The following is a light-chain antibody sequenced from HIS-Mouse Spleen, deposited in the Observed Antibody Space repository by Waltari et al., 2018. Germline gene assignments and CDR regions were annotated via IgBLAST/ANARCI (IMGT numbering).Light chain of an antibody. CDR1: ALPKKY. CDR3: YSTDSSGNHRV. J-gene: IGLJ2*01. Sequence: SYELTQPPSVSVSPGQTARITCSGDALPKKYAYWYQQKSGQAPGLGIYKDSKRPSGIPERFSGSSSGTMATLTISGAQVEDEADYYRYSTDSSGNHRVFGGGTKLTVL. V-gene: IGLV3-10*01. CDR2: KDS.